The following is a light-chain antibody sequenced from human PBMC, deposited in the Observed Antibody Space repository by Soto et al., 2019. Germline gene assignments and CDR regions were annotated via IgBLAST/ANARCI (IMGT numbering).Light chain of an antibody. J-gene: IGKJ4*01. CDR3: QQYSGYLLT. CDR1: QTISAY. V-gene: IGKV1-5*03. Sequence: DIQMTQSPSNLSASVGDTVSITSRASQTISAYLAWYQHKPGKPPKLLIHRTSTLESGVPSRFSGSASGTEFTLTISGLQPDDFATYFCQQYSGYLLTFGGGTKVTI. CDR2: RTS.